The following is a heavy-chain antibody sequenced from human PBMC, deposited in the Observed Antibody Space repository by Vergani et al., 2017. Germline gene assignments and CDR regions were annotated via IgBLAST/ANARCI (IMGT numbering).Heavy chain of an antibody. CDR3: ARDAGYSSGWYLDWFDP. D-gene: IGHD6-19*01. CDR1: GFTFSSYS. CDR2: ISSSSSTI. J-gene: IGHJ5*02. V-gene: IGHV3-48*01. Sequence: EVQLVESGGGLVQPGGSLRLSCAASGFTFSSYSMNWVRQAPGKGLEWVSYISSSSSTIYYADSVKGRFTISRDKAKNSLYLQMNSLRAEDTAVYYCARDAGYSSGWYLDWFDPWGQGTLVTVSS.